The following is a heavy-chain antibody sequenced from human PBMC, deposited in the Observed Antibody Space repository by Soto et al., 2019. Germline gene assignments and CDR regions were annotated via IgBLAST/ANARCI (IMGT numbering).Heavy chain of an antibody. V-gene: IGHV3-30-3*01. CDR2: ISYDGSNK. CDR3: ARDGGLTTVTTDGMDV. CDR1: GFTFSSYA. J-gene: IGHJ6*02. D-gene: IGHD4-4*01. Sequence: QVQLVESGGGVVQPGRSLRLSCAASGFTFSSYAMHWVRQAPGKGLEWVAVISYDGSNKYYADSVKGRFTTSRDNSKNTLYLQMNSLRAEDTAVYYCARDGGLTTVTTDGMDVWGQGTTVTVSS.